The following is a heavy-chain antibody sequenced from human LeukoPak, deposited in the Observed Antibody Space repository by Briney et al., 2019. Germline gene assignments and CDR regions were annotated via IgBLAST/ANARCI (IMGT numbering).Heavy chain of an antibody. D-gene: IGHD2-2*01. CDR1: GYTFTSYG. CDR3: VVVVVPAAMGASYFDY. V-gene: IGHV1-18*01. Sequence: ASVKVSCKASGYTFTSYGIGWVRQAPGQGLEWMGWISAYNGNTNYAQKLQGRVTMTTDTSTSTAYMELRSLRSDDTAVYYCVVVVVPAAMGASYFDYWGQGTLVTVSS. J-gene: IGHJ4*02. CDR2: ISAYNGNT.